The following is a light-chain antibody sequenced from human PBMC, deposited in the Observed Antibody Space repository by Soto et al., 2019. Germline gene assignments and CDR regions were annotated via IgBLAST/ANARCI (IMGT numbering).Light chain of an antibody. CDR2: DAS. CDR1: QSVYNN. CDR3: HQHETSPPT. J-gene: IGKJ3*01. V-gene: IGKV3D-15*01. Sequence: VMTHSRATLSVSPGERATLSCRASQSVYNNLAWYQQKPGQAPRLLIYDASKRATGIPARFSGSGSGTDFTLTISSVESEDFAVYYCHQHETSPPTFGPGTKVDIK.